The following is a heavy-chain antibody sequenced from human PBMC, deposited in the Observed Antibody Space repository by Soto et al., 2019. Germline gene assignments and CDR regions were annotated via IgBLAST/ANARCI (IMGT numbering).Heavy chain of an antibody. CDR2: INPSGGST. V-gene: IGHV1-46*03. CDR1: GYTFSSYY. Sequence: QVQLVQSGAEVKKPGASVKVSCKASGYTFSSYYMHWVRQAPGQGLEWMGIINPSGGSTSYAQKFQGRVTMTRDTSKSTVSMELSSVRSEDTAVYYCARFSSAGRYFDSWGQGTLVTVSS. J-gene: IGHJ4*02. CDR3: ARFSSAGRYFDS.